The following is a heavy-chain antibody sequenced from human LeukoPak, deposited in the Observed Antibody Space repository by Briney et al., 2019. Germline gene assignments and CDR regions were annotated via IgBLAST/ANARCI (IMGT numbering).Heavy chain of an antibody. CDR2: IWYDGSNK. CDR1: GFAFTSYG. CDR3: ARDPIAAVRFDY. Sequence: GASLRLSCAASGFAFTSYGMHWVRQAPGKGLEWVAVIWYDGSNKYYADSVKGRFTISRDNSKNTLYPQMNSLRAEDTAVYYCARDPIAAVRFDYWGQGTLVTVSS. D-gene: IGHD6-13*01. J-gene: IGHJ4*02. V-gene: IGHV3-33*01.